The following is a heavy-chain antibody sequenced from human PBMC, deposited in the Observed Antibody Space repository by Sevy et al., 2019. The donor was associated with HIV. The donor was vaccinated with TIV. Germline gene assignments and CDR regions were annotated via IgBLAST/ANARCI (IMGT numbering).Heavy chain of an antibody. CDR2: ISAYNGNT. CDR3: ARAWGYCSSTSCYNIPYFDY. D-gene: IGHD2-2*01. V-gene: IGHV1-18*01. Sequence: ASVKVSCKASGYTFTSYGISWVRQAPGQGLEWMGWISAYNGNTNYAQKLQGRVTMTTDTSTSKAYMELRSLRSDDTAVYYCARAWGYCSSTSCYNIPYFDYWGQGTLVTVSS. J-gene: IGHJ4*02. CDR1: GYTFTSYG.